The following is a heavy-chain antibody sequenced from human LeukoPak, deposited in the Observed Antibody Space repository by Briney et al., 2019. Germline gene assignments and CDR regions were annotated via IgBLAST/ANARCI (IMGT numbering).Heavy chain of an antibody. Sequence: SETLSLTCTVSGGPITSYTHYWGWIRQPPGKGLEWIATVYYTGGTYYNPSLKSRVTISIDTSRNHFSLKLTSVIAADTAMYYCVSNSSSSPWFDPWGRGTLVTVSS. CDR1: GGPITSYTHY. CDR2: VYYTGGT. J-gene: IGHJ5*02. V-gene: IGHV4-39*02. CDR3: VSNSSSSPWFDP. D-gene: IGHD6-6*01.